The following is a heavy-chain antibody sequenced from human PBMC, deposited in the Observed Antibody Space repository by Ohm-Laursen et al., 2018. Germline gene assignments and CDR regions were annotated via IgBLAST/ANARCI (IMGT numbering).Heavy chain of an antibody. CDR2: ISGSGGST. CDR3: AKGGYSGSYFAFDI. Sequence: SLRLSCAATGFTFSSYAMSWVRQAPGKGLEWVSAISGSGGSTYYADSVRGRFTISRDNSKNTLYLQMNSLRAEDTAVYYCAKGGYSGSYFAFDIWGQGTMVTVSS. D-gene: IGHD1-26*01. V-gene: IGHV3-23*01. CDR1: GFTFSSYA. J-gene: IGHJ3*02.